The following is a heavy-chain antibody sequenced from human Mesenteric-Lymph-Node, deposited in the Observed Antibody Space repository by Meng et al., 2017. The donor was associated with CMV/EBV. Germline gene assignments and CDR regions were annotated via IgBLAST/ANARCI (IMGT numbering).Heavy chain of an antibody. J-gene: IGHJ4*02. V-gene: IGHV4/OR15-8*03. CDR3: ASRYSGSDSYYFDY. CDR1: GTISSSDW. D-gene: IGHD5-12*01. Sequence: GTISSSDWWGWVRKPPGTGLGWIGEIYHSGSPGCSQSLKSRVNISVDKSKNQFSLKLSSVPAADTAMYYCASRYSGSDSYYFDYWGQGTLVTVSS. CDR2: IYHSGSP.